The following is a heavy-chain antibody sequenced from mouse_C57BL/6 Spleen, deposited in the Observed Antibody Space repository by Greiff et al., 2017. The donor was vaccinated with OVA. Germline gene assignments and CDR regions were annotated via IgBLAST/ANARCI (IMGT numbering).Heavy chain of an antibody. CDR2: IDPSDSYT. D-gene: IGHD2-1*01. Sequence: QVQLQQPGAELVMPGASVKLSCKASGYTFTSYWMHWVKQRPGQGLEWIGEIDPSDSYTNYNQKFKGKSTLTVDKSSSTAYMQLSSLTSEDSAVYYCARSLLGDAMDYWGQGTSVTVSS. V-gene: IGHV1-69*01. J-gene: IGHJ4*01. CDR1: GYTFTSYW. CDR3: ARSLLGDAMDY.